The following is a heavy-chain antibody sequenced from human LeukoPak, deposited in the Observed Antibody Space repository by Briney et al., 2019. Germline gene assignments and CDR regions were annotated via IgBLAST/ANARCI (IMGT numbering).Heavy chain of an antibody. CDR3: ARLEMATITSYYFDY. J-gene: IGHJ4*02. CDR1: GGSISSSSYY. D-gene: IGHD5-24*01. CDR2: IYYSGST. V-gene: IGHV4-39*01. Sequence: ETLSLTCTVSGGSISSSSYYWGWIRQPPGKGLEWIGSIYYSGSTYYNPSLKSRVTISVDTSKNQFSLKLSSVTAADTAVYYCARLEMATITSYYFDYWGQGTLVTASS.